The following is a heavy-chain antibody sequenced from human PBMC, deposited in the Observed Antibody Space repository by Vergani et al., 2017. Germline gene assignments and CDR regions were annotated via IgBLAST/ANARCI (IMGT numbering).Heavy chain of an antibody. J-gene: IGHJ3*02. CDR2: INTNTGNP. D-gene: IGHD6-19*01. CDR1: GGTFSSYA. V-gene: IGHV7-4-1*02. Sequence: QVQLVQSGAEVKKPGSSVKVSCKASGGTFSSYAISWVRQAPGQGLEWMGRINTNTGNPTYAQGFTGRFVFSLDTSVSTAYLQISSLKAEDTAVYYCAGSIAVAGTDAFDIWGQGTMVTVSS. CDR3: AGSIAVAGTDAFDI.